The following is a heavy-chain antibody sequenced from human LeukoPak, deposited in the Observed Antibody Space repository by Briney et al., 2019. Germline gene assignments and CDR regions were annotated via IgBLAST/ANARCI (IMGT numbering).Heavy chain of an antibody. CDR2: ISYDGSKK. CDR1: GFTFSSYG. J-gene: IGHJ4*02. CDR3: ATGSRRGYGGNSDPGFDY. D-gene: IGHD4-23*01. V-gene: IGHV3-30*03. Sequence: GGSLRLSCAASGFTFSSYGMHWVRQAPGKGLEWVAVISYDGSKKYYADSVKGRFTSSRDNSKNTLHLKMDSLRAEDTAVYDCATGSRRGYGGNSDPGFDYWGQGTLVTVSS.